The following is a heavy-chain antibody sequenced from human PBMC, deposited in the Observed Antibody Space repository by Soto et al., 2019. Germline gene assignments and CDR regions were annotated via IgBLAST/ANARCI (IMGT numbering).Heavy chain of an antibody. CDR3: VRVGFVGRNSLTNAWFAP. V-gene: IGHV5-51*01. CDR2: IYPGDSDT. CDR1: GYTFTSHW. D-gene: IGHD1-26*01. Sequence: GESLKISCMGSGYTFTSHWIGWVRQMAGKGLEWIGIIYPGDSDTRYSPSFQGQVTISADKSIRTAYLQWNSLKASDTAMYYCVRVGFVGRNSLTNAWFAPWGRGTLVTVSS. J-gene: IGHJ5*02.